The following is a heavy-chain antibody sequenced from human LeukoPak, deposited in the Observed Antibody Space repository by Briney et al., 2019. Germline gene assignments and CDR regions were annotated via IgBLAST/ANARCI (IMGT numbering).Heavy chain of an antibody. J-gene: IGHJ4*02. D-gene: IGHD3-16*02. CDR2: IYSGGST. CDR3: ARASRMITFGGVIVSSPFDY. V-gene: IGHV3-53*01. Sequence: PGGSLRLSCAASGFTVSSNYMSWVRQAPGKGLEWGSVIYSGGSTYYADSVKGRFTISRDNSKNTLYLQMNSLRAEDTAVYYCARASRMITFGGVIVSSPFDYWGQGTLVTVSS. CDR1: GFTVSSNY.